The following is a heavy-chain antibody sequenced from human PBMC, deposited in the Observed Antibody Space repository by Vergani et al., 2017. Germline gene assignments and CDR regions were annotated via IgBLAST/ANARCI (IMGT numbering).Heavy chain of an antibody. D-gene: IGHD2-21*02. V-gene: IGHV3-23*01. Sequence: EVQLLESGGGLVQPGGSLRLSCAASGFTFSSYAMSWVRQAPGKGLEWVSAISGSGCSTYYADSVKGRFTISRDNSKNTLYLQMNSLRAEDTAVYYCAKLSIVVVTAIPLDAFDIWGQGTMVTVSS. J-gene: IGHJ3*02. CDR1: GFTFSSYA. CDR3: AKLSIVVVTAIPLDAFDI. CDR2: ISGSGCST.